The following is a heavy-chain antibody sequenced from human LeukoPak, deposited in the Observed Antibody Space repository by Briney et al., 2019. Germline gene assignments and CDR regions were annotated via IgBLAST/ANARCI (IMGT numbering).Heavy chain of an antibody. CDR2: IYTSGST. D-gene: IGHD3-9*01. Sequence: SETLSLTCTVSGGSISSGSYYWSWIRQPAGKGLEWIGRIYTSGSTNYNPSLKSRVTISVDTSKNQFSLKLSSVTAADTAVYYCARGSRNYDILTGYYLEPFDYWGQGTLVTVSS. CDR3: ARGSRNYDILTGYYLEPFDY. J-gene: IGHJ4*02. V-gene: IGHV4-61*02. CDR1: GGSISSGSYY.